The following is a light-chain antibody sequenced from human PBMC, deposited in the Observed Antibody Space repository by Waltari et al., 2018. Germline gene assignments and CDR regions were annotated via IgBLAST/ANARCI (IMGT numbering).Light chain of an antibody. CDR2: DVS. V-gene: IGLV2-23*02. Sequence: QSALTQPAYVSGSPGQSITISCTGTNSDIGGYNYVSWYQQHPGKAPKVMIYDVSKRPSGVSDRFSGSKSGNTASLTISGLQAEDETDYYCCSYAGSGTFVFGTGTKVTVL. J-gene: IGLJ1*01. CDR1: NSDIGGYNY. CDR3: CSYAGSGTFV.